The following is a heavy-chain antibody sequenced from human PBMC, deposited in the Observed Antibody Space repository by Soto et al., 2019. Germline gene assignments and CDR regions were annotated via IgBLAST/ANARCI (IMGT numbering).Heavy chain of an antibody. CDR3: ARRWGEGRVDY. J-gene: IGHJ4*02. CDR1: GGSISSSNW. V-gene: IGHV4-4*02. D-gene: IGHD3-10*01. Sequence: QVQLQESGPGLVKPSGTLSLTCAVSGGSISSSNWWSWVRQPPGKGLEWIGEIYHSGNTNYNPSLKSRVTMAVDKLRKKFSMKLSSVTAADTAVDYCARRWGEGRVDYWGQGTLVTVSS. CDR2: IYHSGNT.